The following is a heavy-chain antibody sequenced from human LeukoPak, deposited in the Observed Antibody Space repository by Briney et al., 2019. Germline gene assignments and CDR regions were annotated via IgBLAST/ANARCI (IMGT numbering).Heavy chain of an antibody. CDR3: AREAESAVAGSYYFDY. Sequence: GGSLRLSCAASGFTISSYAMHWVGQALGKGLEWVAVISYDGSNKYYADSVKGRFTISRDNSKNTLYLQMNSLRAEDTAVYYCAREAESAVAGSYYFDYWGQGTLVTVSS. V-gene: IGHV3-30*04. CDR2: ISYDGSNK. J-gene: IGHJ4*02. D-gene: IGHD6-19*01. CDR1: GFTISSYA.